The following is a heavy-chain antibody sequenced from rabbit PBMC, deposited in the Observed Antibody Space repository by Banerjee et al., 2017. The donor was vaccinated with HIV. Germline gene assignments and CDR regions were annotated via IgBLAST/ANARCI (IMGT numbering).Heavy chain of an antibody. D-gene: IGHD4-1*01. J-gene: IGHJ4*01. CDR1: GSDFSSNA. CDR3: ARSNDWGLEYFHL. V-gene: IGHV1S45*01. Sequence: QQQLVESGGGLVQPEGSLTLTCKASGSDFSSNAMCWVRQAPGKGLELIACIAAGSSGSTYYASWAKGRFTISKTSSTTVTLQMTSLTAADTATYFCARSNDWGLEYFHLWGPGTLVTVS. CDR2: IAAGSSGST.